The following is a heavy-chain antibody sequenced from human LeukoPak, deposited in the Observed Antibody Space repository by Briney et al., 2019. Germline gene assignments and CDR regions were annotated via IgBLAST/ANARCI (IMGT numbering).Heavy chain of an antibody. J-gene: IGHJ6*02. CDR3: ARGPTSQQLVPCGMDV. Sequence: GGSLRLSCAASGFTFSSYSMNWVRQAPGKGLEWVSYISSSSSTIYYADSVKGRFTISRDNAKNSLYLQMNGLRAEDTAVYYCARGPTSQQLVPCGMDVWGQGTTVTVSS. CDR2: ISSSSSTI. V-gene: IGHV3-48*04. CDR1: GFTFSSYS. D-gene: IGHD6-13*01.